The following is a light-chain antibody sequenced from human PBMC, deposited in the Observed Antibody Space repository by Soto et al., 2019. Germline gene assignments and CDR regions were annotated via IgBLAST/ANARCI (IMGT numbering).Light chain of an antibody. Sequence: ELMLTQSPATLSLSPGERATLSCRASQSVSSYLAWYQQKPGQAPRLLIYGASSRATGIPDRFSGSGSGTDFTLTISRLEPEDFAVYYCQQYGSSPPLTFGGGTKVDIK. CDR1: QSVSSY. V-gene: IGKV3-20*01. CDR2: GAS. J-gene: IGKJ4*01. CDR3: QQYGSSPPLT.